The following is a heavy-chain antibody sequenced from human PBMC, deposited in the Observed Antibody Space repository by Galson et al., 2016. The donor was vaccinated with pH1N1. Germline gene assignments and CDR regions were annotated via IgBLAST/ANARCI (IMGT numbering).Heavy chain of an antibody. CDR2: TIPMFNTA. J-gene: IGHJ4*02. CDR1: GGTFSSYA. CDR3: VREPHRGARYFDF. V-gene: IGHV1-69*13. D-gene: IGHD6-25*01. Sequence: SVKVSCKASGGTFSSYAISWVRQAPGQGLEWMGGTIPMFNTANYAQKFQGRVTISADDSTSTAYMELSSLSSEDTAMYYCVREPHRGARYFDFWGQGTLVTVSS.